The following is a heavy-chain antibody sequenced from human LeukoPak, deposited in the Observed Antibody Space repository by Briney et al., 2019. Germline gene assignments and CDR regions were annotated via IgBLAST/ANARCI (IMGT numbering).Heavy chain of an antibody. D-gene: IGHD3-3*01. CDR1: GGSISSGSYY. CDR2: IYTSGST. J-gene: IGHJ5*02. CDR3: ARGVQVWSDYHNWFDP. Sequence: PSETLSLTCTVSGGSISSGSYYWSWIRQPAGKGLEWIGRIYTSGSTNYNPSLKSRVTISVDTSKNQFSLKLSSVTAADTAVYYCARGVQVWSDYHNWFDPWGQGTLVTVSS. V-gene: IGHV4-61*02.